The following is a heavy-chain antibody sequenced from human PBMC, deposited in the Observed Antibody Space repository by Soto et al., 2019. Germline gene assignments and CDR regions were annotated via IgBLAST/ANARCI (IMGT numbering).Heavy chain of an antibody. J-gene: IGHJ4*02. V-gene: IGHV3-33*01. CDR3: ARMGRYSSSFDY. D-gene: IGHD5-12*01. Sequence: QVRLVESGGGVVQPGRSLRLSCAASGFTFSSYGMHWVRQAPGKGLEWVAVIWYDGSNKYYADSVKGRFTISRDNSKNTLYLQMTSLRAEDTAVYYCARMGRYSSSFDYWGQGTLVTVSS. CDR1: GFTFSSYG. CDR2: IWYDGSNK.